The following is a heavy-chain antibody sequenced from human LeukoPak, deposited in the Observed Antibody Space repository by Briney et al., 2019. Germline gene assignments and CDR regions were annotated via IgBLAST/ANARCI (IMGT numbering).Heavy chain of an antibody. Sequence: SETLSLTCAVSGYSISSGYYWGWIRQPPGEGLEWSGSIWRGGSTYYNPSLKSRVSMSVDTSKNQFSLELSSVTAADTALYYCAILYSYGSISPVYWGQGTLVTVSS. CDR2: IWRGGST. CDR3: AILYSYGSISPVY. V-gene: IGHV4-38-2*01. CDR1: GYSISSGYY. D-gene: IGHD5-18*01. J-gene: IGHJ4*02.